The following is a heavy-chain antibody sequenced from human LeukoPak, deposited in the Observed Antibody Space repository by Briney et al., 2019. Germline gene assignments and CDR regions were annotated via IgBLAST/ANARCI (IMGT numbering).Heavy chain of an antibody. Sequence: GGSLRLSCAASGFTVSSNYMSWVRQAPGKGLEWVSIIYGDGTTYYADSVRGRFTISRDNSKNTLYLEMNSLRAEDTAVYYCARHSRGTIFGKAYYYYGMDVWGQGTTVTVSS. J-gene: IGHJ6*02. CDR1: GFTVSSNY. CDR3: ARHSRGTIFGKAYYYYGMDV. CDR2: IYGDGTT. V-gene: IGHV3-53*01. D-gene: IGHD3-3*01.